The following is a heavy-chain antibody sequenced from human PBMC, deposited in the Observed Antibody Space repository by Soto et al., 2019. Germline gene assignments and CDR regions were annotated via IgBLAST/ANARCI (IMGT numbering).Heavy chain of an antibody. CDR1: GFTFSDYY. J-gene: IGHJ4*02. Sequence: PGGSLSLSCAASGFTFSDYYMSWIRQAPGKGLEWVSYISSSGSTIYYADSVKGRFTISRDNAKNSLYLQMNSLRAEDTAVYYCARTYSYSSSRGYYFDYWGQGTLVTV. CDR3: ARTYSYSSSRGYYFDY. CDR2: ISSSGSTI. D-gene: IGHD6-6*01. V-gene: IGHV3-11*01.